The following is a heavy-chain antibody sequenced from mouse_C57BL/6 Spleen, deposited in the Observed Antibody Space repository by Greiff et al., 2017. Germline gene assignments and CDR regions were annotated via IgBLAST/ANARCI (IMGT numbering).Heavy chain of an antibody. CDR3: TRLDTTVVARDY. V-gene: IGHV1-15*01. CDR1: GYTFTDYE. D-gene: IGHD1-1*01. J-gene: IGHJ2*01. Sequence: QVQLKQSGAELVRPGASVTLSCKASGYTFTDYEMHWVKQTPVHGLEWIGAIDPETGGTAYNQKFKGKAILTADKSSSTAYMELRSLTSEDSAVYYCTRLDTTVVARDYWGQGTTLTVSS. CDR2: IDPETGGT.